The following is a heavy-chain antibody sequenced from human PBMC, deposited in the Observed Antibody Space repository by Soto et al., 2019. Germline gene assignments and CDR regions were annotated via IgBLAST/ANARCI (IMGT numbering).Heavy chain of an antibody. J-gene: IGHJ4*01. D-gene: IGHD2-15*01. CDR3: VKQAHGLDGVAFDY. CDR2: VSTSGRST. V-gene: IGHV3-64D*06. Sequence: GGSLRLSCAASGFTFSESTIYWVRQVPGKGLEAISAVSTSGRSTYYADSVKDRFRISRDNSKNTIYLQMGSLRPEDTARYYCVKQAHGLDGVAFDYWGRGTQVTVSS. CDR1: GFTFSEST.